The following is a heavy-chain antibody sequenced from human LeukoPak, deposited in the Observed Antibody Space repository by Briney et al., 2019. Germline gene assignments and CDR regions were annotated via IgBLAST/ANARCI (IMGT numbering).Heavy chain of an antibody. V-gene: IGHV3-30*03. CDR2: VSYDGSNK. D-gene: IGHD7-27*01. Sequence: GGSLRLSCSASGFNFSNYGMHWVRQAPGKGLEWVAVVSYDGSNKYYADSVQGRFTISRDNSKNTLYLQMNTLRAEDTAVYYCARDNNWGSTHYWGQGTLVTVSS. J-gene: IGHJ4*02. CDR1: GFNFSNYG. CDR3: ARDNNWGSTHY.